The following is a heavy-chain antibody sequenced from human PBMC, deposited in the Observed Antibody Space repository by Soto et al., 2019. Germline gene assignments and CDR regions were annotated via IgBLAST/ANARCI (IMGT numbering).Heavy chain of an antibody. J-gene: IGHJ6*02. CDR2: ISYDGSNK. Sequence: GSLILPSTGSGSTFSNYVMHGVRQAPGKGLEWVAVISYDGSNKFYADSVRGRFTISRDNSKNTLFLQMNSLRPEDTAVYYCAKDQYQLIRRCYGLDVWGQGTTVTVSS. CDR1: GSTFSNYV. V-gene: IGHV3-30*18. D-gene: IGHD2-2*01. CDR3: AKDQYQLIRRCYGLDV.